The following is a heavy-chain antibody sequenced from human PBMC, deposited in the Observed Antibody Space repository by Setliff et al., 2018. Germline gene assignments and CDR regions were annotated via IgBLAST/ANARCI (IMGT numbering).Heavy chain of an antibody. J-gene: IGHJ4*02. D-gene: IGHD3-10*01. V-gene: IGHV3-7*01. CDR3: FGAGTCSY. Sequence: GGSLRLSCAVSGLSVRADDMSWVRQAPGKGLEWLASINPDGSEKYYVDSVKGRFTISRDNAKNSLSLQMNSLRTEDTAVYYCFGAGTCSYWGQGTLVTVSS. CDR2: INPDGSEK. CDR1: GLSVRADD.